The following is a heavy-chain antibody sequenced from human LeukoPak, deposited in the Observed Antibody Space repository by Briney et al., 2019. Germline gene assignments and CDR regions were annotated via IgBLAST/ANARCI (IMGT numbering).Heavy chain of an antibody. Sequence: GGSLRLSCAASGFTFSSYAMSWVRPAPGKELEWVSTISGSGDGTNYADSVKGRFTISRDNSKNTLYLQMNSLRAEDTAVYYCAKYRAVSDQLDYWGQGTLVTVSS. J-gene: IGHJ4*02. D-gene: IGHD6-19*01. V-gene: IGHV3-23*01. CDR2: ISGSGDGT. CDR3: AKYRAVSDQLDY. CDR1: GFTFSSYA.